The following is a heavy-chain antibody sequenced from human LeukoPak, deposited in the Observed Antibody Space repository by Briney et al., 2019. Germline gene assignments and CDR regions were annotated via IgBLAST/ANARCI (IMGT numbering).Heavy chain of an antibody. J-gene: IGHJ4*02. CDR2: INPRGGI. D-gene: IGHD3-3*01. CDR3: AREQALPGVTISGVVVMGYFDN. V-gene: IGHV4-34*01. Sequence: SETLSLTCGVYGGSFSGYSWSWIRQSPGKGLEWIGDINPRGGINFSPSLKSRVLISLDTSRTQFSLRLDSVTAADTAVYYCAREQALPGVTISGVVVMGYFDNWGQGSLVIVSS. CDR1: GGSFSGYS.